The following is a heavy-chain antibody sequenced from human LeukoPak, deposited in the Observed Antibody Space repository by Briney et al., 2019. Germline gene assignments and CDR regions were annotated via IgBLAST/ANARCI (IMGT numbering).Heavy chain of an antibody. Sequence: GGSLRLSCAASGFTFSSYAMHWVRQAPGKGLEWVAVISYDGSNKYYADSVKGRLTISRDNSKNTLYLQMNSLRAEDTAVYYCAREFVPEVTNYYYGMDVWGQGTTVTVSS. CDR1: GFTFSSYA. CDR2: ISYDGSNK. CDR3: AREFVPEVTNYYYGMDV. D-gene: IGHD4-11*01. V-gene: IGHV3-30-3*01. J-gene: IGHJ6*02.